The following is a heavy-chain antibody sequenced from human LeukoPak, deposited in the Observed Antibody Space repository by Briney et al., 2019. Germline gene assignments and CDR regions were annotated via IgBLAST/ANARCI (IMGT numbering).Heavy chain of an antibody. CDR2: INPNSGGT. J-gene: IGHJ6*03. CDR1: GYTFNGYY. V-gene: IGHV1-2*02. CDR3: ARDPGNIAVAGTNYYYYYMDV. D-gene: IGHD6-19*01. Sequence: ASVKVSCKASGYTFNGYYKHWVRQAPGQGLEWMGWINPNSGGTNYAQKFQGRVTMTRDTSISTAYMELSRLRSDDTAVYYCARDPGNIAVAGTNYYYYYMDVWGKGTTVTVSS.